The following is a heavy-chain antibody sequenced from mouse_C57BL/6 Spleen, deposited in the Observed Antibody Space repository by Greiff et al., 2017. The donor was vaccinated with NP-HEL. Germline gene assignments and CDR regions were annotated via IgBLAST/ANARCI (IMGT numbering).Heavy chain of an antibody. J-gene: IGHJ3*01. V-gene: IGHV1-82*01. Sequence: VKLLESGPELVKPGASVKISCKASGYAFSSSWMNWVKQRPGKGLEWIGRIYPGDGDTNYNGKFKGKATLTADKSSSTAYMQLSSLTSEDSAVYFCASPYGNYLAWFAYWGQGTLVTVSA. CDR1: GYAFSSSW. CDR2: IYPGDGDT. CDR3: ASPYGNYLAWFAY. D-gene: IGHD2-1*01.